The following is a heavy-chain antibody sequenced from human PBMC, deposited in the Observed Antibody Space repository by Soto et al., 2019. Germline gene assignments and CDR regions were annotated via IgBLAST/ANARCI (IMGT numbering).Heavy chain of an antibody. D-gene: IGHD6-13*01. Sequence: ESGPTLVNPTQTLTLTCTFSGFSLSTSGVGVGWIRQPPGKALEWLALIYWNDDKRYSPSLKSRLTITKDTSKNQVVLTMTNMDPVDTATYYCAHSYQPGGQQLVPDWFDPWGQGTLVTVSS. CDR2: IYWNDDK. V-gene: IGHV2-5*01. CDR3: AHSYQPGGQQLVPDWFDP. CDR1: GFSLSTSGVG. J-gene: IGHJ5*02.